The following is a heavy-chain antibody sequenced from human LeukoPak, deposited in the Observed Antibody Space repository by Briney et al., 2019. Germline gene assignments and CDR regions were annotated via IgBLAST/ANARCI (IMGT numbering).Heavy chain of an antibody. CDR3: ARNYDSSGYHFSPGY. J-gene: IGHJ4*02. CDR2: ISYDGGNK. D-gene: IGHD3-22*01. V-gene: IGHV3-30-3*01. CDR1: GFTFSSYA. Sequence: GGSLRLSCAASGFTFSSYAMHWVRQAPGKGLEWVAVISYDGGNKYYADSVKGRFTISRDNAKNSLYLQMNSLRAEDTAVYYCARNYDSSGYHFSPGYWGQGTLVTVSS.